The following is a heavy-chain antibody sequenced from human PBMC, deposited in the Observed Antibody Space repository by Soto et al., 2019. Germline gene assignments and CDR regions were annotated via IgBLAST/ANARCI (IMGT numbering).Heavy chain of an antibody. CDR1: GFTFTSYG. Sequence: QAHLVESGGGVVQPGRSLKLSSAASGFTFTSYGMHWVRQAPGTRLEWVAVISYDGGLQHYADSVKGRFTISRDNSKNMVLLQMNSLRAEDTAVYYCVSDRGYGHASVPYSWGQGTLVSVSS. V-gene: IGHV3-30*03. D-gene: IGHD5-18*01. CDR3: VSDRGYGHASVPYS. J-gene: IGHJ4*02. CDR2: ISYDGGLQ.